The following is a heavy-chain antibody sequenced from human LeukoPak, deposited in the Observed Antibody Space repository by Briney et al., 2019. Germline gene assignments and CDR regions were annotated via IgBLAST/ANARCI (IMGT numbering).Heavy chain of an antibody. Sequence: GESLKISCKVSGYSFTSYCIGWVRQMPGKGLEWMGIIYPGDSGPTYSPSFQGQVTISVDKSINTAYLQWSSLQASDTAMYYCGISGDRGPLQDDVFDVWGQGTMVTVST. D-gene: IGHD1-26*01. J-gene: IGHJ3*01. CDR3: GISGDRGPLQDDVFDV. CDR2: IYPGDSGP. CDR1: GYSFTSYC. V-gene: IGHV5-51*01.